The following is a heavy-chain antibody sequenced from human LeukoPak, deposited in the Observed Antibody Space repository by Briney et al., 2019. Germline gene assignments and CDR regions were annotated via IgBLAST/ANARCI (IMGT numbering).Heavy chain of an antibody. V-gene: IGHV1-69*05. CDR3: ARASEYNWNPYYYYMDV. Sequence: SVKVSCKASGGTFSSYAISWVRQAPGQGLEWMGGIIPIFGTANYAQKFQGRVTITTDESTSTAYMELSSLRSEDTAVYYCARASEYNWNPYYYYMDVWGKGTTVTVSS. J-gene: IGHJ6*03. D-gene: IGHD1-20*01. CDR1: GGTFSSYA. CDR2: IIPIFGTA.